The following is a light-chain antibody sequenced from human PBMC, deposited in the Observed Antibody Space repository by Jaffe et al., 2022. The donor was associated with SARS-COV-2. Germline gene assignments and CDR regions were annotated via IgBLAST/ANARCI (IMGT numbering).Light chain of an antibody. CDR1: QSVLYSSNNKNY. Sequence: DIVMTQSPDSLAVSLGERATINCKSSQSVLYSSNNKNYLAWYQQKPGQPPKLLIYWASTRESGVPDRFSGSGSGTDFTLTISSLQAEDVAVYYCHQYYSTPFFFGPGTKVDIK. V-gene: IGKV4-1*01. J-gene: IGKJ3*01. CDR2: WAS. CDR3: HQYYSTPFF.